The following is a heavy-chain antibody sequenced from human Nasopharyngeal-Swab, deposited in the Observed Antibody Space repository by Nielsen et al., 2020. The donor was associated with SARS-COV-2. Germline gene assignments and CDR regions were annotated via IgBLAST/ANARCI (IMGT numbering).Heavy chain of an antibody. CDR1: GGSFSGYY. CDR2: INHSGST. Sequence: SETLSLTCAVYGGSFSGYYWSWIRQPPGKGLEWIGEINHSGSTNYNPSLKSRVTISVDTSKNHFSLKLSSVTAADTAVYYCARGGYSYGYGRRPGYWGQGTLVTVSS. CDR3: ARGGYSYGYGRRPGY. V-gene: IGHV4-34*01. D-gene: IGHD5-18*01. J-gene: IGHJ4*02.